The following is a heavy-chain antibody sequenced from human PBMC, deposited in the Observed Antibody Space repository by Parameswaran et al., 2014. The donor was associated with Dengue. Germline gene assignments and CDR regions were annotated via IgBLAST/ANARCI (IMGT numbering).Heavy chain of an antibody. CDR2: ISAYNGNT. V-gene: IGHV1-18*01. D-gene: IGHD3-22*01. CDR3: ARYYYDSSGSDY. Sequence: SWVRQAPGQGLEWMGWISAYNGNTNYAQKLQGRVTMTTDTSTSTAYMELRSLRSDDTAVYYCARYYYDSSGSDYWGQGTLVTVSS. J-gene: IGHJ4*02.